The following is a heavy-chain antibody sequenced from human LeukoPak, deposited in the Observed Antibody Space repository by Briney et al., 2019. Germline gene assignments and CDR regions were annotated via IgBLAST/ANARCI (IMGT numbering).Heavy chain of an antibody. Sequence: GGSLRLSCAASGFTFSSYAMSWVRQAPGKGLEWVSAISGSGGSTYYADSVKGRFTISRDNSKNTLYLQMNSLRAEDTAVYYCAKGLMVRYFDWLGEFDYWGQGTLVTVSS. J-gene: IGHJ4*02. CDR1: GFTFSSYA. CDR2: ISGSGGST. V-gene: IGHV3-23*01. D-gene: IGHD3-9*01. CDR3: AKGLMVRYFDWLGEFDY.